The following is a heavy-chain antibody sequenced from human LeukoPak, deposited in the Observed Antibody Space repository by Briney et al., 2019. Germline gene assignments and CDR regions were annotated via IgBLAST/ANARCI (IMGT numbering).Heavy chain of an antibody. D-gene: IGHD2-8*01. CDR2: IIPIFGTT. V-gene: IGHV1-69*06. J-gene: IGHJ3*02. CDR1: GGTFSSYA. Sequence: GASVKVSCKASGGTFSSYAISWVRQAPGQGLEWMGGIIPIFGTTNYAQKFQGRVMITADKSTTTAYMELSSLRSEDTAVYYCARRYCTNGVCYDDRGAFDIWGQGTMVTVSS. CDR3: ARRYCTNGVCYDDRGAFDI.